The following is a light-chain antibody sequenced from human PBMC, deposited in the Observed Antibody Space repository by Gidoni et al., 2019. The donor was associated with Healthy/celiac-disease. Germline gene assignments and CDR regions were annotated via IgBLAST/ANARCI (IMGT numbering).Light chain of an antibody. CDR3: CSYAGSSNWV. J-gene: IGLJ3*02. CDR1: SSDVGSYNL. CDR2: EGS. V-gene: IGLV2-23*01. Sequence: QSALTQPASVFGSPGQSITISCTGTSSDVGSYNLVSWYQPPPGKAPKLMIYEGSKRPSGVSNRFSGSKSGNTASLTISGLQAEDEADYYCCSYAGSSNWVFGGGTKLTVL.